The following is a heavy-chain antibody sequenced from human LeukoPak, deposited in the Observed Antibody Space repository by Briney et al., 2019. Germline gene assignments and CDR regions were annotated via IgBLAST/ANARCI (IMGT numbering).Heavy chain of an antibody. CDR2: IYTSGST. V-gene: IGHV4-4*07. J-gene: IGHJ4*02. Sequence: SETLSFTCTVSGGSISTYYWNWIRQPAGKGLEWIGRIYTSGSTNYNPSLKSRVTVSVDTSKNQFSLKLTSVTAADTAVYYCARHENSRYCSSTSCYAEGFDYWGQGTLVTVSS. CDR1: GGSISTYY. CDR3: ARHENSRYCSSTSCYAEGFDY. D-gene: IGHD2-2*01.